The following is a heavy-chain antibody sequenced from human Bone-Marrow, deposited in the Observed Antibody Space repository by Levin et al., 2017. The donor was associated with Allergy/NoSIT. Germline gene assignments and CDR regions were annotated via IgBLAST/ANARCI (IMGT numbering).Heavy chain of an antibody. D-gene: IGHD3-16*01. Sequence: GESLKISCAASGFSFSDHYMSWIRQAPGKGLEWISYISSSSYTTYYADSVEGRFTISREKAKNALYLQMNSLRAEDPAVYYCARAHHASSCMDVWGQGTTVTVSS. V-gene: IGHV3-11*04. CDR1: GFSFSDHY. CDR3: ARAHHASSCMDV. CDR2: ISSSSYTT. J-gene: IGHJ6*02.